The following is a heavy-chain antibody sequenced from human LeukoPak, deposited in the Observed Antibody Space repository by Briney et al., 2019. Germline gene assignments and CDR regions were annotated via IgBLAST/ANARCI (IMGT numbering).Heavy chain of an antibody. J-gene: IGHJ4*02. Sequence: GGSLRLSCAASGFTFDDYAMHWVRQAPGKGLEWVSGISWNSGSIGYADSVKGRFTISRDNAKNSLYLQMNSLRAEDTALYYCAKDKRWSSGWVQYYFDYWGQGTLVTVSS. V-gene: IGHV3-9*01. CDR1: GFTFDDYA. D-gene: IGHD6-19*01. CDR3: AKDKRWSSGWVQYYFDY. CDR2: ISWNSGSI.